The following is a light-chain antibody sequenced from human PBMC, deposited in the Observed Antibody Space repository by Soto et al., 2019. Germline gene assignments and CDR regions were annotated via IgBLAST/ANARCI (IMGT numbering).Light chain of an antibody. Sequence: QSVLTQPASVSGSPGQSITISCTGTTSFVGSYNFVSWYQQLPGKAPQVLIYEDTKRPSGVSNRFSGSISVSTASLTISGLQAEDEADYLCCSYVGASNYVVGTGTKLTVL. CDR3: CSYVGASNYV. CDR1: TSFVGSYNF. CDR2: EDT. J-gene: IGLJ1*01. V-gene: IGLV2-23*01.